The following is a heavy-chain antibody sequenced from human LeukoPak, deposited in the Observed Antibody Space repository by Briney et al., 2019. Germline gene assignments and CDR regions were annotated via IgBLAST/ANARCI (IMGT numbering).Heavy chain of an antibody. Sequence: GGSLRLSCAASGFTFSSYSMNWVRQAPGKGLEWVSSISSSSSYIYYADSVKGRFTISRDNAKNSLYLQMNSLRAEDTAVYYYARDLEDGPDYGGNWFDPWGQGTLVTVSS. CDR2: ISSSSSYI. V-gene: IGHV3-21*01. D-gene: IGHD4-23*01. J-gene: IGHJ5*02. CDR3: ARDLEDGPDYGGNWFDP. CDR1: GFTFSSYS.